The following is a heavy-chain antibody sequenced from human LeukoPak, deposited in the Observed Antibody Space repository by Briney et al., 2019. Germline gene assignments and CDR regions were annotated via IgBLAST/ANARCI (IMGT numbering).Heavy chain of an antibody. CDR3: ARDQSDTEGLPFDY. V-gene: IGHV4-39*02. CDR1: GGSLSSTTHY. CDR2: VFHSGSP. J-gene: IGHJ4*02. Sequence: PSETLSLTWTVSGGSLSSTTHYWGWIRQPPVKGLEWIGNVFHSGSPSYNPSLKSRVTISVDTSKTQFSLKLSSVTAADTAVYYCARDQSDTEGLPFDYWGQGTLVTVSS.